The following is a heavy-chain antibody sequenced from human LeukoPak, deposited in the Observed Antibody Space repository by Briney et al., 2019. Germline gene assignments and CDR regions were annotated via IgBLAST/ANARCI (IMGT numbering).Heavy chain of an antibody. J-gene: IGHJ4*02. CDR3: ARDFHYDSSGLDHFDY. CDR2: ISSSSSYI. Sequence: PGGSLRLSCAASGVTFSSYSMNWVRQAPGKGLKWVSSISSSSSYIYYADSVKGRFTISRDNAKNSLYLQMNSLRAEDTAVYYCARDFHYDSSGLDHFDYWGQGTLVTVSS. V-gene: IGHV3-21*01. D-gene: IGHD3-22*01. CDR1: GVTFSSYS.